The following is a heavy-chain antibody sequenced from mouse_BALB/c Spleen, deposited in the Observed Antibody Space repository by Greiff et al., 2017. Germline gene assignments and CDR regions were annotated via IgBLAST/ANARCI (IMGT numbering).Heavy chain of an antibody. CDR3: ARYGNYAY. V-gene: IGHV1-7*01. CDR1: GYTFTSYW. CDR2: INPSTGYT. D-gene: IGHD2-1*01. J-gene: IGHJ3*01. Sequence: QVQLKESGAELAKPGASVKMSCKASGYTFTSYWMHWVKQRPGQGLEWIGYINPSTGYTEYNQKFKDKATLTADKSSSTACMQLSSLTSEDSAVYYCARYGNYAYWGQGTLVTVSA.